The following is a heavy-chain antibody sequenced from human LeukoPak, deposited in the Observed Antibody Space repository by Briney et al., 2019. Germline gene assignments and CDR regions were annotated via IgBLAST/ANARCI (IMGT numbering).Heavy chain of an antibody. CDR2: INPHSGDT. V-gene: IGHV1-2*02. CDR1: GYTFTGYY. D-gene: IGHD2-15*01. Sequence: GASVKVSCKASGYTFTGYYIHWVRQAPGQGLEWMGWINPHSGDTNYAQKFQGRVAMSRDTSISTAYMELNRLKSDDTAVYYCATILVGYYSGGSCYSPEYFQHWGQGTLVTVSS. CDR3: ATILVGYYSGGSCYSPEYFQH. J-gene: IGHJ1*01.